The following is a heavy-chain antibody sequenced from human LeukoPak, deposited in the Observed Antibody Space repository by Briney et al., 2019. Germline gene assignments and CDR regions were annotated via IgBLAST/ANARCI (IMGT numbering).Heavy chain of an antibody. CDR2: IYSSGST. Sequence: SETLSLTCTVSGGSINSYYWSWIRQPAGKGLEWIGRIYSSGSTNYNPSLKSRVSMSVDTSKNQFPLKLTSVTAADTAVYYCARGGKATVVTMWGQGILVTVSS. CDR1: GGSINSYY. CDR3: ARGGKATVVTM. J-gene: IGHJ4*02. D-gene: IGHD4-23*01. V-gene: IGHV4-4*07.